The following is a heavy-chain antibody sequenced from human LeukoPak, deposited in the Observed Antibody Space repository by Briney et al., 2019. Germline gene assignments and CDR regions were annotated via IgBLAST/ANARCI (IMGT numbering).Heavy chain of an antibody. CDR2: ISNDGGGT. CDR3: AKGSSGYFADL. V-gene: IGHV3-23*01. D-gene: IGHD3-22*01. J-gene: IGHJ5*02. Sequence: GGSLRLSCAASGFIFNSYGLIWVRQAPGKGLEWVSAISNDGGGTNYADSVRGRFTISRDNSKNTLFLQMNSLRAEDTALYYCAKGSSGYFADLWGQGTLVTVSS. CDR1: GFIFNSYG.